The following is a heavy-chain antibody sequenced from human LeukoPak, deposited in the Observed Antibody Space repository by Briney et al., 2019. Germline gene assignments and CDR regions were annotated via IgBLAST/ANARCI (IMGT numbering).Heavy chain of an antibody. Sequence: SVKVSCKASGGTFSSHAISWVRQAPGQGLEWMGGIIPIFGTANYAQKFQGRVTITADKSTSTAYMELCSLRSEDTAVYYCARAYCSSTSCLADAFDIWGQGTMVTVSS. CDR3: ARAYCSSTSCLADAFDI. CDR1: GGTFSSHA. J-gene: IGHJ3*02. CDR2: IIPIFGTA. D-gene: IGHD2-2*01. V-gene: IGHV1-69*06.